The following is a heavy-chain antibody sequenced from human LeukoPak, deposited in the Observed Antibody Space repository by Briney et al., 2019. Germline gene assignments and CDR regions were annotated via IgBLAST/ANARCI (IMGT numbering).Heavy chain of an antibody. CDR2: ITSTSTYM. V-gene: IGHV3-21*01. J-gene: IGHJ4*02. D-gene: IGHD3-10*01. Sequence: GGSLRLSCAASGFTFSTYSMNWVRQAPGKGLEWVSSITSTSTYMYYADSVKGRFTISRDNAKNSLYLQMNSLRAEDTAVYYCVTPGSGSFPYWGQGTLVTVSS. CDR3: VTPGSGSFPY. CDR1: GFTFSTYS.